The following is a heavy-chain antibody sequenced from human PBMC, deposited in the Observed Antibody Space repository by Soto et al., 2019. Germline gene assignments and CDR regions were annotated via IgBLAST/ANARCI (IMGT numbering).Heavy chain of an antibody. CDR2: ISYDGSNK. CDR3: ARDGLTVYYFDY. D-gene: IGHD2-2*03. J-gene: IGHJ4*02. V-gene: IGHV3-30-3*01. CDR1: GFTFSSYA. Sequence: SLRLSCAASGFTFSSYAMHWVRQAPGKGLEWVAVISYDGSNKYYADSVKGRFTISRDNSKNTLYLQMNSLRAEDTAVYYCARDGLTVYYFDYWGQGTLVTVSS.